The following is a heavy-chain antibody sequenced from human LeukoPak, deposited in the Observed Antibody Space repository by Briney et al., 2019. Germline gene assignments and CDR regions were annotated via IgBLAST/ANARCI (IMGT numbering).Heavy chain of an antibody. D-gene: IGHD3-3*01. V-gene: IGHV4-30-4*08. J-gene: IGHJ4*02. Sequence: TPSETLSLTCTVSGGSISSGDYYWSWIRQPPGKGLEWIGYIYYSGSTYYNPSLKSRVTISVDTSKNQFSLKLSSVTAADTAVYYCARQWSNFWSEYWGQGTLVTVSS. CDR1: GGSISSGDYY. CDR2: IYYSGST. CDR3: ARQWSNFWSEY.